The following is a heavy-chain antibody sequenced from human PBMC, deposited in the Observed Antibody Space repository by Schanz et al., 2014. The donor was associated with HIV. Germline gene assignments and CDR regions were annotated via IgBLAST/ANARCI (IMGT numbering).Heavy chain of an antibody. V-gene: IGHV3-30*03. CDR2: ISYDGSNK. D-gene: IGHD3-16*01. J-gene: IGHJ6*02. CDR1: GFTFSGYG. CDR3: ARVANWDYYGMDV. Sequence: QVQLVESGGGLVKPGGSLRLSCAASGFTFSGYGIHWVRQAPGKGLEWVAVISYDGSNKYYADSVKGRFTISRDNSKNTLYLQMNSLRAEDTAVYYCARVANWDYYGMDVWGRGTTVTVSS.